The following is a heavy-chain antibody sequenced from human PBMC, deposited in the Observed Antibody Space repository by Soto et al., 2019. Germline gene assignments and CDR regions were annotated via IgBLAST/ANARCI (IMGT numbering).Heavy chain of an antibody. CDR2: IIPIFGTA. Sequence: GXSVKVSCTASGVTFSSYAISWVRQAPGQGLECMGGIIPIFGTANYAQKFQGRVTITADESTSTAYMELSSLRSEDTAVYYCARDDSSGQPRGYWGQGTLVTVSS. D-gene: IGHD3-22*01. V-gene: IGHV1-69*13. CDR1: GVTFSSYA. CDR3: ARDDSSGQPRGY. J-gene: IGHJ4*02.